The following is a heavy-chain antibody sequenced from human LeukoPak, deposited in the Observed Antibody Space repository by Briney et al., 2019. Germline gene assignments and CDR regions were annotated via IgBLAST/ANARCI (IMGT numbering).Heavy chain of an antibody. D-gene: IGHD6-13*01. V-gene: IGHV1-8*01. J-gene: IGHJ6*03. CDR1: GYTFTSYD. CDR3: ARDGYSSSWYGYYYYMDV. Sequence: ASVKVSCKASGYTFTSYDINWVRQATGQGLEWMGWMNPNSGNTGYAQKFQGRVTMTRNTSISTAYMELSSLRSEDTAVYYCARDGYSSSWYGYYYYMDVWGKGTTVTVSS. CDR2: MNPNSGNT.